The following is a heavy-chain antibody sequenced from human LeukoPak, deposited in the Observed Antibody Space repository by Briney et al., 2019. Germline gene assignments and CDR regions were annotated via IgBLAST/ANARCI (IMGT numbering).Heavy chain of an antibody. J-gene: IGHJ5*02. CDR3: ARDSGYDSPTSNWFDP. Sequence: SVKVACKTCGHNFNSYDINWVRQTTGQGLEWMGWMNPHSGNTDYAQKLQGRVTITRNTSISTVYMELTSLRYEDTAVYYCARDSGYDSPTSNWFDPWGQGTLVTVSS. CDR2: MNPHSGNT. D-gene: IGHD5-12*01. CDR1: GHNFNSYD. V-gene: IGHV1-8*01.